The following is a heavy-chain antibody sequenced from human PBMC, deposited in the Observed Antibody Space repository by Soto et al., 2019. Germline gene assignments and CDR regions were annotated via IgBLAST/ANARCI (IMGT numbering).Heavy chain of an antibody. CDR2: ISAYNGNT. CDR1: GYTFVNYG. Sequence: ASVKVSCKASGYTFVNYGISWVRQAPGQGLEWMGWISAYNGNTNYAQKLQGRVTMTTDTSTSTAYMELRSLRSDDTAVYYCARATYYDILTGYLGNYYYGMDVWG. D-gene: IGHD3-9*01. V-gene: IGHV1-18*01. J-gene: IGHJ6*02. CDR3: ARATYYDILTGYLGNYYYGMDV.